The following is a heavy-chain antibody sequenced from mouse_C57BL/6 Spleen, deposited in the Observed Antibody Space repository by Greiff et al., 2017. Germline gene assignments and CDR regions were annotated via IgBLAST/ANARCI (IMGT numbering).Heavy chain of an antibody. Sequence: VQLKESGAELVRPGASVKLSCTASGFNIKDDYMHWVKQRPEQGLEWIGWIDPGNGDTEYASKFQGKDTITVDTSSNTAYLPLSSLTSEDTAVYYCTTSLRRAWFAYWGQGTRVTVSA. CDR2: IDPGNGDT. J-gene: IGHJ3*01. D-gene: IGHD2-12*01. CDR3: TTSLRRAWFAY. CDR1: GFNIKDDY. V-gene: IGHV14-4*01.